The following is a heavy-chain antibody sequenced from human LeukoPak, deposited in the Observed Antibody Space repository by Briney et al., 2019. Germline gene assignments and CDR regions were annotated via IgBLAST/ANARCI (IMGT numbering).Heavy chain of an antibody. V-gene: IGHV4-59*08. J-gene: IGHJ4*02. CDR3: ASVRGLGVITPYLDY. D-gene: IGHD3-16*02. CDR1: GGSINSDH. Sequence: SVTLSLTCTVSGGSINSDHWSWIRQPPGKGLEWIGCISYTGSTHYNPSLKSRVTILVDTSKNHFSLKLSSVTAADTAVYYCASVRGLGVITPYLDYWGQGTLVTVSS. CDR2: ISYTGST.